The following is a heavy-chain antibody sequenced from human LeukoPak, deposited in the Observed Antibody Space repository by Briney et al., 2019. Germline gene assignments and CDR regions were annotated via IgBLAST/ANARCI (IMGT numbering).Heavy chain of an antibody. CDR1: GGTFSSSA. CDR2: IIPIFGTA. J-gene: IGHJ4*02. CDR3: ARRVQQLVRD. D-gene: IGHD6-13*01. Sequence: SVRVSCKASGGTFSSSAISWVRQAPGQGLEWMGGIIPIFGTANYAQKFQGRVTITADESTSTAYMELSSLRSEDTAVFYCARRVQQLVRDWGQGTLVTVSS. V-gene: IGHV1-69*13.